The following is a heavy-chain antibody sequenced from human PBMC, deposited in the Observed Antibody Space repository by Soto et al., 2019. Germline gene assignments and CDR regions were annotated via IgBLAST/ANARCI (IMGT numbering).Heavy chain of an antibody. CDR2: IYPGDSDT. CDR1: GYSFTSYW. CDR3: ARLGLITIFGVVLGHYGMDV. Sequence: GESRKISCKGSGYSFTSYWIGWVRQMPGKGLEWMGIIYPGDSDTRYSPSFQGQVTISADKSISTAYLQWSSLKASDTAMYYCARLGLITIFGVVLGHYGMDVWGQGTTVTVSS. D-gene: IGHD3-3*01. V-gene: IGHV5-51*01. J-gene: IGHJ6*02.